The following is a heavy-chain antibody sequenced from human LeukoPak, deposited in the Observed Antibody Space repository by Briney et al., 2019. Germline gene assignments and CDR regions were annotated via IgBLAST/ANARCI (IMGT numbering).Heavy chain of an antibody. CDR1: GFTFSSYS. V-gene: IGHV3-30*03. CDR2: ISYDGSNK. J-gene: IGHJ4*02. CDR3: ARGRASSGRVPFDY. D-gene: IGHD6-19*01. Sequence: GGSLRLSCAASGFTFSSYSMNWVRQAPGKGLEWVAVISYDGSNKYYADSVKGRFTISRDNSKNTLYLQMNSLRAEDTAVYYCARGRASSGRVPFDYWGQGTLVTVSS.